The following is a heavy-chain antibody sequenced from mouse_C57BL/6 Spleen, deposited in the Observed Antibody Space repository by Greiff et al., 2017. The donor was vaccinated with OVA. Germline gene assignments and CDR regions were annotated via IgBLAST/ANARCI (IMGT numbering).Heavy chain of an antibody. CDR3: ARDYGSSYEYFDV. CDR1: GYTFTSYW. Sequence: QVQLKQPGAELVKPGASVKLSCKASGYTFTSYWMHWVKQRPGRGLEWIGRIDPNSGGTKYNEKFKSKATLTVDKPSSTAYMQLSSLTSEDSAVYDCARDYGSSYEYFDVWGTGTTVTVSS. D-gene: IGHD1-1*01. V-gene: IGHV1-72*01. CDR2: IDPNSGGT. J-gene: IGHJ1*03.